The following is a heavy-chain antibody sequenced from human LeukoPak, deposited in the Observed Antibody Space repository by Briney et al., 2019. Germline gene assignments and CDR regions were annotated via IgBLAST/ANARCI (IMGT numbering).Heavy chain of an antibody. J-gene: IGHJ6*03. CDR1: GFTVSSNY. V-gene: IGHV3-53*01. D-gene: IGHD6-13*01. CDR3: ARGGSIAAAVYYYYMDV. Sequence: GGSLRLSCSASGFTVSSNYMGWVRQAPGKGLEWVSIIYNIGSTYYADSVKGRFTISRDNSKNTLYLQMNSLRAEDTAVYYCARGGSIAAAVYYYYMDVWGKGTTVTVSS. CDR2: IYNIGST.